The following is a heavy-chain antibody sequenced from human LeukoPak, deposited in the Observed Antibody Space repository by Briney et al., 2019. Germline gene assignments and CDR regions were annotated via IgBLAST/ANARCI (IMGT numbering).Heavy chain of an antibody. V-gene: IGHV5-51*01. CDR1: GHTFTSNW. Sequence: GESLQISCKASGHTFTSNWIGWVRQLPGKGLEWMGIIYPGDSDIRYSPSFQGQVTISADKSISTAYLQWSSLKASDTAMYYCARYSNSVWLDPWGQGTLVTVSS. J-gene: IGHJ5*02. CDR3: ARYSNSVWLDP. CDR2: IYPGDSDI. D-gene: IGHD6-6*01.